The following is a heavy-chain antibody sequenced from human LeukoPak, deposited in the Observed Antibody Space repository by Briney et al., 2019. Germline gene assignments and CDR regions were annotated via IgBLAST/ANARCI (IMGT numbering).Heavy chain of an antibody. CDR3: ARDYVWGSSESDY. J-gene: IGHJ4*02. CDR2: IRYDESNK. D-gene: IGHD7-27*01. V-gene: IGHV3-30*02. CDR1: GFTFRGYV. Sequence: PGGSLRLSCAASGFTFRGYVMHWVRQAPGKGLERVAFIRYDESNKYYAASAKGRFTISRDNAKNSLYLQMNSLRVEDTAIYYCARDYVWGSSESDYWGRGTLVTVSS.